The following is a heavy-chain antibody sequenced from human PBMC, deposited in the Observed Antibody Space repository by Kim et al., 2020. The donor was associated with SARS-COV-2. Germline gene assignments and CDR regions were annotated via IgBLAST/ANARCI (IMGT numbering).Heavy chain of an antibody. J-gene: IGHJ4*02. Sequence: SETLSLTCAVYGGSFSGYYWSWIRQPPGKGLEWIGEINHSGSTNYNPSLKSRVTISVDTSKNQFSLKLSSVTAADTAVYYCARGPRGQLWLSLPAGRVYYFDYWGQGTLVTVSS. CDR1: GGSFSGYY. CDR3: ARGPRGQLWLSLPAGRVYYFDY. V-gene: IGHV4-34*01. CDR2: INHSGST. D-gene: IGHD5-18*01.